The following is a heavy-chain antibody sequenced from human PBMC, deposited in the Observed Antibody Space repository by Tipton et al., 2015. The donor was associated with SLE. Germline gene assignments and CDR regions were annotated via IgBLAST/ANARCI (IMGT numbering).Heavy chain of an antibody. J-gene: IGHJ4*02. V-gene: IGHV4-59*08. CDR1: GDSISGHY. CDR3: ARHAGDYSYYGS. CDR2: IYDSGST. D-gene: IGHD4-17*01. Sequence: LRLSCTVSGDSISGHYRSWIRQPPGKGLEWIGYIYDSGSTSYNPSLKSRVTISEDTSKQQFSRKLTSLTAAYTAVDYCARHAGDYSYYGSWVQGILVTVSS.